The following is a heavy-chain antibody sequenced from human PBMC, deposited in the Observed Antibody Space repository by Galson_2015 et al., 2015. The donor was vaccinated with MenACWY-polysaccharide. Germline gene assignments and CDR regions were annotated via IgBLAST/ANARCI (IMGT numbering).Heavy chain of an antibody. Sequence: SVKVSCKASGYTFTSYAMHWVRQAPGQRLEWMGWINAGNGNTKYSQKFQGRVTITRDTSASTAYMELSSLRSEDTAVYYCARDSIGTTFLGIDYWGQGTLVTVSS. D-gene: IGHD1-1*01. CDR2: INAGNGNT. CDR1: GYTFTSYA. J-gene: IGHJ4*02. CDR3: ARDSIGTTFLGIDY. V-gene: IGHV1-3*01.